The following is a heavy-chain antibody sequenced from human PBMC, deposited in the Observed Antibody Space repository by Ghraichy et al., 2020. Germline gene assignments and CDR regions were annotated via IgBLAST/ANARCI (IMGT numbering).Heavy chain of an antibody. J-gene: IGHJ5*02. Sequence: SETLSLTCTVSGGSISSYYWSWIRQPPGKGLEWIGYIYYSGSTNYNPSLKSRVTISVDTSKNQFSLKLSSVTAADTAVYYCARHDDYSSSWYFWFDPWGQGTLVTVSS. CDR3: ARHDDYSSSWYFWFDP. CDR1: GGSISSYY. CDR2: IYYSGST. D-gene: IGHD6-13*01. V-gene: IGHV4-59*08.